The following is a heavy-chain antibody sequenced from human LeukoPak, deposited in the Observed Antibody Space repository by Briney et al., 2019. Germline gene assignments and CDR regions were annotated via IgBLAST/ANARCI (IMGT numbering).Heavy chain of an antibody. CDR2: IYKSGDI. V-gene: IGHV4-4*08. J-gene: IGHJ4*02. CDR1: DDSLSSYY. Sequence: SETLSLTCTVSDDSLSSYYFSWIRQPPGKALECIGYIYKSGDINSNPSLNGRVTMSLDMSNKQFSLHLRSVTAADTAVYFCARTARVFDRWGQGLLVTVSS. CDR3: ARTARVFDR. D-gene: IGHD2-21*02.